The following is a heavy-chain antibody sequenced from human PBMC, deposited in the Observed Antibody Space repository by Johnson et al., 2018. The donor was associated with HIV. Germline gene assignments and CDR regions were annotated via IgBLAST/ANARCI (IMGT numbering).Heavy chain of an antibody. J-gene: IGHJ3*02. CDR3: ARGDYGDYGRDAFDI. CDR1: GFTFSSYA. D-gene: IGHD4-17*01. CDR2: ISYDGSDK. Sequence: QVQLVESGGGVVQPGRSLRLSCAASGFTFSSYAMHWVRQAPAKGLEWVAVISYDGSDKYYEDSVKGRFTISRDNSKNTLYLQMNSLRAEDSAVYYCARGDYGDYGRDAFDIWGQGTMVTVSS. V-gene: IGHV3-30*04.